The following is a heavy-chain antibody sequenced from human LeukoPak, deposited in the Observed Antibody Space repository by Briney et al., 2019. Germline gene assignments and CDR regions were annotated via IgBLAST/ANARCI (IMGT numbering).Heavy chain of an antibody. D-gene: IGHD2-2*01. J-gene: IGHJ4*02. Sequence: GGSLRLSCAASGFTFSSYAMTWVRQAPGKGLEWVSGISGSGGSTYYADSVKGRFTISRDNSKHTLYLQMNSLRAEDTAVYYCAKARRSGCSSTSCYPFDYWGQGTLVTVSS. V-gene: IGHV3-23*01. CDR1: GFTFSSYA. CDR3: AKARRSGCSSTSCYPFDY. CDR2: ISGSGGST.